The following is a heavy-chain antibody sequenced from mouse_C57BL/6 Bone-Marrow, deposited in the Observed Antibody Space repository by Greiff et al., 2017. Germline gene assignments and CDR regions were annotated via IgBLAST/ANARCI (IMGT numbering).Heavy chain of an antibody. CDR2: IFPGSGST. D-gene: IGHD1-1*02. CDR3: ARLTPFYYGRSYYAMDY. J-gene: IGHJ4*01. Sequence: QVQLKESGPELVKPGASVKISCKASGYTFTDYYINWVKQRPGQGLEWIGWIFPGSGSTYYNEKFKGKATLTVDKSSSTAYMLLSSLTSEDSAVYFCARLTPFYYGRSYYAMDYWGQGTSVTVSS. CDR1: GYTFTDYY. V-gene: IGHV1-75*01.